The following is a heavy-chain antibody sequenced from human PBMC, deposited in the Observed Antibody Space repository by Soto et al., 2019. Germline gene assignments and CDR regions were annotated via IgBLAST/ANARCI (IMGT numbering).Heavy chain of an antibody. V-gene: IGHV1-18*04. CDR2: ISTHNGNT. D-gene: IGHD3-3*01. J-gene: IGHJ3*01. Sequence: QDQLVQSGAEVKKPGASVKVSCKASVFTSSGISWVRQAPGQRLEWMGWISTHNGNTIYAQEFQGRVIMTMDPSTTTVYMELRSLRPDDTAVYLCAREGILGLFDAYDLWGQGTMVTVSS. CDR3: AREGILGLFDAYDL. CDR1: VFTSSG.